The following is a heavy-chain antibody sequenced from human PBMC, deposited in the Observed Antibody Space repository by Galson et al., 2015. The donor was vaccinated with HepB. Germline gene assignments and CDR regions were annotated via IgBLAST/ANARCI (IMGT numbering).Heavy chain of an antibody. CDR1: GFTFIEYY. CDR3: AGGNYGDYVFDY. Sequence: SLRLSCAASGFTFIEYYMTWIRQAPGEGLEWVSYISSSGGYTNYADSVKGRFTISRDNAKNSLYLQLNSLRTEDTAVYYCAGGNYGDYVFDYWGQGTLVTVSS. J-gene: IGHJ4*02. CDR2: ISSSGGYT. D-gene: IGHD2-21*02. V-gene: IGHV3-11*03.